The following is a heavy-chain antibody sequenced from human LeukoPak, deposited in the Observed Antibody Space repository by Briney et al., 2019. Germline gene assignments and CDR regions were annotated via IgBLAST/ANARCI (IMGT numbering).Heavy chain of an antibody. CDR1: GFTFSSYA. D-gene: IGHD5-18*01. V-gene: IGHV3-33*01. J-gene: IGHJ4*02. CDR3: ARDSYGLDY. Sequence: PGGSLRLSCAASGFTFSSYAMHWVRQAPGKGLEWVAVIWYDGSNKYYADSVKGRFTISRDNSKNTMYLQMNSLRAEDTAVYYCARDSYGLDYWGQGTLVTVSS. CDR2: IWYDGSNK.